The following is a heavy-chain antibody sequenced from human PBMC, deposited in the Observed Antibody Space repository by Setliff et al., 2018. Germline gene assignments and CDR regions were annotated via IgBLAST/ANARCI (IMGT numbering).Heavy chain of an antibody. CDR1: GESFSGYF. J-gene: IGHJ5*02. CDR2: ISHSGNT. D-gene: IGHD3-10*01. Sequence: PSETLSLTCAVYGESFSGYFWSWSRQTPEKGLEWIGEISHSGNTNYNPSFKSRVTISIDTSKNQFSLKVNSVTAADTAVNFCARVLVLGYNWFDPWGQGTLVTVSS. V-gene: IGHV4-34*01. CDR3: ARVLVLGYNWFDP.